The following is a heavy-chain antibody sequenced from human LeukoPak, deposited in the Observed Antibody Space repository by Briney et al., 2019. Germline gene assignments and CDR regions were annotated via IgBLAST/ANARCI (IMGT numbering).Heavy chain of an antibody. D-gene: IGHD3-10*01. CDR2: ISYSGST. J-gene: IGHJ4*02. V-gene: IGHV4-39*01. CDR3: ARLSPYLGSGSSAFPDDF. Sequence: SETLSLTCTVSGGPISSSPYYWGWIRQPPGKGLEWIGCISYSGSTFYNPSLKSRLTISVDTFKNQFSLKLSSLTAADTAVYCARLSPYLGSGSSAFPDDFWGQGTLVPVSS. CDR1: GGPISSSPYY.